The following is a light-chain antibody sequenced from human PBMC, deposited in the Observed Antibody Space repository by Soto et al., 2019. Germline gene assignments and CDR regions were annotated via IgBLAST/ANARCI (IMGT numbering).Light chain of an antibody. J-gene: IGKJ2*01. CDR2: QAS. Sequence: DIQMTQSPSTLSASVGDRVTITCRASQSISSSLAWYQQKPGKAPKLLISQASSLESGVPSRFSGSGSGTEFTLTISSLQPDDFATYYCQQYNSYAPMYTFGQGTSLEIK. V-gene: IGKV1-5*03. CDR1: QSISSS. CDR3: QQYNSYAPMYT.